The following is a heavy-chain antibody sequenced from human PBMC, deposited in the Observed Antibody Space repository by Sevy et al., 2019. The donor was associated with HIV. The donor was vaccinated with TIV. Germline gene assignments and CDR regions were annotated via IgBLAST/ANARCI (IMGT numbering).Heavy chain of an antibody. D-gene: IGHD3-3*01. CDR1: GGSVSSGSYY. V-gene: IGHV4-61*01. CDR2: IYYSGST. CDR3: AREGIDTYYDFWSGYHNWFDP. J-gene: IGHJ5*02. Sequence: SETLSLTCTVSGGSVSSGSYYWSWIRQPPGKGLEWIGYIYYSGSTNYNPSLKRRVTISVDTSKNQFSLKLSSVTAADTAVYYCAREGIDTYYDFWSGYHNWFDPWGQGTLVTVSS.